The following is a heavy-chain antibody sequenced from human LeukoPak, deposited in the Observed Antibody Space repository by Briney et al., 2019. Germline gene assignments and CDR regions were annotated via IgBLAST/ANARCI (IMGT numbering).Heavy chain of an antibody. D-gene: IGHD2-15*01. J-gene: IGHJ4*02. Sequence: GGSLRLSCAASGFTFSNAWMSWVRQAPGKGLEWVGRIKSKTDGGTTDYAAPVKGRFTISRDDSKSTLYLQMNSLKTEDTAVYYCTTDAIVVVVAAYWGGYYWGQGTLVTVSS. V-gene: IGHV3-15*01. CDR3: TTDAIVVVVAAYWGGYY. CDR1: GFTFSNAW. CDR2: IKSKTDGGTT.